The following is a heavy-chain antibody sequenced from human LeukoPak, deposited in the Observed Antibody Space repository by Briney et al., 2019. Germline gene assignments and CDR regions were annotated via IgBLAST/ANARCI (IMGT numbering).Heavy chain of an antibody. CDR1: GVSMSSNNW. CDR2: IHESGST. V-gene: IGHV4-4*02. J-gene: IGHJ4*02. CDR3: ARHEGLWQKD. Sequence: SETLSLTCAVSGVSMSSNNWWSWVRPPPGKGREWIGEIHESGSTNYNPSLKSRVTISVDKSKEQFSLKLSSVTAADAAVYYCARHEGLWQKDWGQGTQVTVS. D-gene: IGHD2-21*01.